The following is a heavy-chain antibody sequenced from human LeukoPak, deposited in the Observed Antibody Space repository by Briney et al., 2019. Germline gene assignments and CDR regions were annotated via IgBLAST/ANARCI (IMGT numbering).Heavy chain of an antibody. D-gene: IGHD7-27*01. J-gene: IGHJ4*02. CDR2: IYPGDSDT. CDR3: ARQTGGNGIDY. CDR1: GYSFTNYW. V-gene: IGHV5-51*01. Sequence: GESLQISCKGSGYSFTNYWIGRGRQMPGKGLEWMGIIYPGDSDTTYSPSFQGQVTISADKSISTAYLQWSSLKASDTAMYYCARQTGGNGIDYWGQGTLVTVSS.